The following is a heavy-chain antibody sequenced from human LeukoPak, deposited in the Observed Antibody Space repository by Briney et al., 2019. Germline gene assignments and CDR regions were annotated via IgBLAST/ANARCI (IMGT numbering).Heavy chain of an antibody. V-gene: IGHV3-48*01. Sequence: GGSLRLSCAASGFTFSSYSMNWVRQAPGKGLEWVSYISSSSSTIYYADSVKGRFTISRDNAKNSLYLQMNSLRAEDTAAYYCARNYYYGSGSYYFDYWGQGTLVTVSS. D-gene: IGHD3-10*01. J-gene: IGHJ4*02. CDR3: ARNYYYGSGSYYFDY. CDR2: ISSSSSTI. CDR1: GFTFSSYS.